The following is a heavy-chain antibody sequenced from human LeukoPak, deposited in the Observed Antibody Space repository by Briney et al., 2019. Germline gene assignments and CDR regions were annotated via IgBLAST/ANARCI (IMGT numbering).Heavy chain of an antibody. V-gene: IGHV1-46*01. CDR3: ARVGVFGPFDI. J-gene: IGHJ3*02. D-gene: IGHD3-16*01. CDR1: GYNFISYY. Sequence: ASVKVSCKASGYNFISYYMHWVRQAPGQGLEWMGIINPSGGSTTYAQKFQGRVTMTRDTSTSTVYMELSSLRSEDTAEYYCARVGVFGPFDIWGQGTMVT. CDR2: INPSGGST.